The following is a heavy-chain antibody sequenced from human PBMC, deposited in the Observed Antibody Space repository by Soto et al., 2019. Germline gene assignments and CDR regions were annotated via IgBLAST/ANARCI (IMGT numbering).Heavy chain of an antibody. CDR3: ASGYGSYYYYYGMDV. D-gene: IGHD3-10*01. CDR2: INPSGGST. Sequence: TSYYMHWVRQAPGQGLEWMGIINPSGGSTSYAQKFQGRVTMTRDTSTSTVYMELSSLRSEDTAVYYCASGYGSYYYYYGMDVWGQGTTVTVSS. J-gene: IGHJ6*02. V-gene: IGHV1-46*01. CDR1: TSYY.